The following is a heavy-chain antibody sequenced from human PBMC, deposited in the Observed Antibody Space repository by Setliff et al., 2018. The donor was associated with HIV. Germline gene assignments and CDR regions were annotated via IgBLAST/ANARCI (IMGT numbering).Heavy chain of an antibody. J-gene: IGHJ4*02. CDR2: IYSSGST. CDR1: GGSIRSYY. CDR3: ARDASFAY. V-gene: IGHV4-59*01. Sequence: KTSETLSLTCTVSGGSIRSYYWSWIWQPPGKGLEWIGYIYSSGSTNYNPSLKSRVTISLDTSKNQFSLKLSSVTAADTAVYYCARDASFAYWGQGTLVTVSS.